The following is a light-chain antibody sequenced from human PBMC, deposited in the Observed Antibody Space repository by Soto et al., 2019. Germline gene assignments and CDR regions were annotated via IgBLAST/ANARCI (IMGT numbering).Light chain of an antibody. J-gene: IGLJ2*01. CDR1: SSDVGGYNY. CDR2: DVS. V-gene: IGLV2-14*01. CDR3: SSYTSSSIVV. Sequence: QSALTQPASVSGSPGQSITISCTGTSSDVGGYNYVSWYQQHPGKVPKLMIYDVSNRPSGVSNRFSGSKSGNTASLTISGLQAEDEADYYCSSYTSSSIVVFGGGTKPTVL.